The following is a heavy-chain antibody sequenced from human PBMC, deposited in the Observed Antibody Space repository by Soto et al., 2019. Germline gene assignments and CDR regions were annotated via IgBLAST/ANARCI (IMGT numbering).Heavy chain of an antibody. Sequence: LRLSCAASRFSFSRYAMHWVRQAPGKGLEWVAVISYDGRQKHYVDSVKGRFTISRDESDNTLYLQMNSLRPEDTAVYYCAKDGYFDTYYFDHWGQGTLVTVSS. CDR2: ISYDGRQK. CDR1: RFSFSRYA. CDR3: AKDGYFDTYYFDH. V-gene: IGHV3-30*04. D-gene: IGHD3-9*01. J-gene: IGHJ4*02.